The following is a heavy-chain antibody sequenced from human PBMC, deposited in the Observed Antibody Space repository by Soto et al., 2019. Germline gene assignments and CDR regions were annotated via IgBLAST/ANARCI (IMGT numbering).Heavy chain of an antibody. CDR1: GGSINNHY. CDR3: ARSNWYYEY. CDR2: IYYTGST. D-gene: IGHD7-27*01. Sequence: SETLSLTCTVSGGSINNHYWSWIRQPPGKGLEWIGYIYYTGSTNYNPSLKSRVTISVDTSKNQFSLNLTSLTAADTAIYYCARSNWYYEYWGQGTLVTVSS. V-gene: IGHV4-59*11. J-gene: IGHJ4*02.